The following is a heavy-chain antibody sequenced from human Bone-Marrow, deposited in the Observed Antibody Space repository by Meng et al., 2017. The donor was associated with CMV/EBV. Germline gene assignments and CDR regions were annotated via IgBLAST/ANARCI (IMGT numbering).Heavy chain of an antibody. J-gene: IGHJ6*02. V-gene: IGHV3-20*04. CDR2: INWNGGST. D-gene: IGHD3-3*01. Sequence: ETLSLTCAASGFTFDDYAMHWVRQAPGKGLEWVSGINWNGGSTGYADSVKGRFTISRDNAKNSLYLQMNSLRAEDTALYYCARGSPDYDFWSGWGERVSYYGMDVWGQGTTVTVSS. CDR1: GFTFDDYA. CDR3: ARGSPDYDFWSGWGERVSYYGMDV.